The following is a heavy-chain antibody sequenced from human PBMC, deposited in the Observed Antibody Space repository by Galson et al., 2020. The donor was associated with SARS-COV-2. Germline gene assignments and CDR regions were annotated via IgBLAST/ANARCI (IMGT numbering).Heavy chain of an antibody. D-gene: IGHD3-10*01. V-gene: IGHV2-5*02. Sequence: KMSGPTLVKPTQTLTLTCTFSGFSLSTSGVGVGWIRQPPGKALEWLALIYWDDDKRYSPSLKSRLTITKDTSKNQVVLTMTNMDPVDTATYYCAHRSGLWFGPYFDYWGQGTLVTVSS. CDR3: AHRSGLWFGPYFDY. CDR1: GFSLSTSGVG. J-gene: IGHJ4*02. CDR2: IYWDDDK.